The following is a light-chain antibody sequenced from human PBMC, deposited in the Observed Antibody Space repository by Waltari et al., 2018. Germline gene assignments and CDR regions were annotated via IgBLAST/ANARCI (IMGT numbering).Light chain of an antibody. J-gene: IGLJ2*01. CDR3: SSYKTDRTVV. V-gene: IGLV2-14*01. Sequence: SPLTQPAPVSGSPGPSLPISCIGPSTALGPYSYVSWYQQHPGKSPTLLIFDVFERPSVVSDRFAGSKSGNTASLTISGLQAEDEAEYFCSSYKTDRTVVFGGGTKVTVL. CDR2: DVF. CDR1: STALGPYSY.